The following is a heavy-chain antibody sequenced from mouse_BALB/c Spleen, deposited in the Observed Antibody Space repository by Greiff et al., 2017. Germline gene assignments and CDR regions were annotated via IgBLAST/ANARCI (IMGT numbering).Heavy chain of an antibody. J-gene: IGHJ3*01. Sequence: EVKLVESGGGLVQPGGSRKLSCAASGFTFSDYGMAWVRQAPGKGPEWVAFISNLAYSIYYADTVTGRFTISRENAKNTLYLEMSSLRSEDTAMYYCARASTMITAWFAYWGQGTLVTVSA. V-gene: IGHV5-15*02. CDR2: ISNLAYSI. CDR1: GFTFSDYG. D-gene: IGHD2-4*01. CDR3: ARASTMITAWFAY.